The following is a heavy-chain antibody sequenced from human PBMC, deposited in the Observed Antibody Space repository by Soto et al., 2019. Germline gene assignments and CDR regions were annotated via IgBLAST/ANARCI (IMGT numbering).Heavy chain of an antibody. CDR3: AREGHEIVTGPPWVWYCGL. Sequence: QVQLQQWGAGPLRPLETLSLTCGVSGGSFSGYYWAWIRQSPGKGLEWIGEINDRGSINYNPSLKSRVRISVETSKNHYALNLRSVTAADTAVYYCAREGHEIVTGPPWVWYCGLWGRGTLVTVSS. CDR2: INDRGSI. D-gene: IGHD3-9*01. CDR1: GGSFSGYY. J-gene: IGHJ2*01. V-gene: IGHV4-34*01.